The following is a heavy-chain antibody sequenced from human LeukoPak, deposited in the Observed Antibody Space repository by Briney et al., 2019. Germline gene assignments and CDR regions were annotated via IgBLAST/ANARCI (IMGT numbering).Heavy chain of an antibody. CDR2: FDPVDGET. Sequence: ASVKVSCKVSGYTLTELSMHRVRQAPGKGLEWMGGFDPVDGETIYAQKFQGRVTMTEDTSTDTAYMELSSLRSEDTAVYYCATTIPRKDNYGDYGYYFDYWGQGTLVTVSS. CDR1: GYTLTELS. CDR3: ATTIPRKDNYGDYGYYFDY. J-gene: IGHJ4*02. V-gene: IGHV1-24*01. D-gene: IGHD4-17*01.